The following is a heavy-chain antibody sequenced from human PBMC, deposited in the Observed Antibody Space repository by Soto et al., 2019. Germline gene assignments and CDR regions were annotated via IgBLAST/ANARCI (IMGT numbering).Heavy chain of an antibody. CDR1: GFTFSSYA. J-gene: IGHJ4*02. Sequence: EVQLLESGGGLVQPGGSLRLSCAASGFTFSSYAMSWVRQAPGKGLEWVSAISGSGGSIHYADSVKGRFTISRDNSKNTLYLQMNSLRAEDTAVYYCAKDQGMVGGILGYWGQGTLVTVSS. V-gene: IGHV3-23*01. CDR3: AKDQGMVGGILGY. CDR2: ISGSGGSI. D-gene: IGHD2-8*01.